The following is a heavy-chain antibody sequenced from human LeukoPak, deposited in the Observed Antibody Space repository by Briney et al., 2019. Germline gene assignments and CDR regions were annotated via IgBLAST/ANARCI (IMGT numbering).Heavy chain of an antibody. CDR2: IYYSGST. CDR1: GGSISSYY. D-gene: IGHD3-16*01. CDR3: ARDEGEFFDY. J-gene: IGHJ4*02. Sequence: SETLSLTCTVSGGSISSYYWSWIRQPPGKGLEWIGYIYYSGSTNYNPSLKSRVTISVDTSKNQFSLKLSSVTAADTAVYYCARDEGEFFDYWGQGTLVTVSS. V-gene: IGHV4-59*01.